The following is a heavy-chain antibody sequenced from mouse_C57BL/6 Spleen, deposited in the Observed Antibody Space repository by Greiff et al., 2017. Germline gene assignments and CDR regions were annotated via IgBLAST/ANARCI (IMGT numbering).Heavy chain of an antibody. D-gene: IGHD1-1*01. CDR3: TRNYGSSPWFAY. CDR1: GYTFTDYE. J-gene: IGHJ3*01. V-gene: IGHV1-15*01. CDR2: IDPETGGT. Sequence: VQLVESGAELVRPGASVTLSCKASGYTFTDYEMHWVKQTPVHGLEWIGAIDPETGGTAYNQKFKGKAILTADKSSSTAYMELRSLTSEDSAVYYCTRNYGSSPWFAYWGQGTLVTVSA.